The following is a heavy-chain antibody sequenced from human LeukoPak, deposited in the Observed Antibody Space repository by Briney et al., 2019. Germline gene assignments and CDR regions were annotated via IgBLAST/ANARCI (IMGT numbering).Heavy chain of an antibody. Sequence: SQTLSFSCTAGGDSITSGNYYWRWIRQPAGKVLEWIGRSYASGNTNYSPSRKSRFTISVDTSKNQFSLRLSSVTAADTAVYYCARGFDPWGQGTLVTVSS. J-gene: IGHJ5*02. V-gene: IGHV4-61*02. CDR3: ARGFDP. CDR1: GDSITSGNYY. CDR2: SYASGNT.